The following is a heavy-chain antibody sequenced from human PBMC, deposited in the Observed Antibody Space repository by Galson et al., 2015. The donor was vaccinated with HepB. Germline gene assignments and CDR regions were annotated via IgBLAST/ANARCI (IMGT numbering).Heavy chain of an antibody. J-gene: IGHJ6*03. D-gene: IGHD5-18*01. CDR3: AKEGIQLWLWGPGYMDV. CDR1: GFTFSSYA. CDR2: ISGSGGST. V-gene: IGHV3-23*01. Sequence: SLRLSCAASGFTFSSYAMSWVRQAPGKGLEWVSAISGSGGSTYYADSVKGRFTISRDNSKNTLYLQMNSLRAEDTAVYYCAKEGIQLWLWGPGYMDVWGKGTTVTVSS.